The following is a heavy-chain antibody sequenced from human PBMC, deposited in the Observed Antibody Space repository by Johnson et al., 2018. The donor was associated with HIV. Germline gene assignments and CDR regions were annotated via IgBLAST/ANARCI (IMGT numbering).Heavy chain of an antibody. V-gene: IGHV3-30*18. CDR2: ISYDGSNK. Sequence: VQLVESGGGVVQPGRSLRLSCAASGFTVSSNYMNWVRQAPGKGLEWVAVISYDGSNKYYADSVKGRFTISRDNSKNTLYLQMNSLRAEDTAVYYCAKDRDSYYPPTFAAFDIWGQGTMVTVSS. CDR3: AKDRDSYYPPTFAAFDI. CDR1: GFTVSSNY. D-gene: IGHD4-11*01. J-gene: IGHJ3*02.